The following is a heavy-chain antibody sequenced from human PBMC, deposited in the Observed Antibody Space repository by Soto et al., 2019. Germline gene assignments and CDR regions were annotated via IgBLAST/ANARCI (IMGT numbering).Heavy chain of an antibody. Sequence: EMQLVASGGGLIQPGGSLRLSCAASGFAVNSDYMSWVRQAPGKGLEWVSVIFGGGAASYSDSVKGRFTISRDTSKNTVFLQRNSLRVEDTAMYYCVRTSFYWGQGTRVIVSS. V-gene: IGHV3-53*01. CDR2: IFGGGAA. D-gene: IGHD2-2*01. CDR1: GFAVNSDY. CDR3: VRTSFY. J-gene: IGHJ4*02.